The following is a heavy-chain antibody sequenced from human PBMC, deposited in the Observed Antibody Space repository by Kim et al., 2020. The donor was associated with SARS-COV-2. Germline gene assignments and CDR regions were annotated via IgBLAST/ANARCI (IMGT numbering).Heavy chain of an antibody. J-gene: IGHJ2*01. D-gene: IGHD1-26*01. V-gene: IGHV3-21*01. Sequence: ADSVKGRFTISRDNAKNSLYLQMNSLRAEDTAVYYCARERVEWELPVDFDLWGRGTLVTVSS. CDR3: ARERVEWELPVDFDL.